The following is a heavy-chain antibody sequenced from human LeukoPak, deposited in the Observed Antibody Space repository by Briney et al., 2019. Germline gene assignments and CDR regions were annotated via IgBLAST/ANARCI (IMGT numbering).Heavy chain of an antibody. Sequence: PGGSLRLSCAASGFTFSSYAMHWVRQAPGKGLEWVAVISYDGSNSYYADSVKGRFTVSRDNSKNTLYLQVSSLTAEDTAVYYCARGWGSMAAYYFGYWGQGTLVTVSS. J-gene: IGHJ4*02. CDR1: GFTFSSYA. CDR2: ISYDGSNS. CDR3: ARGWGSMAAYYFGY. V-gene: IGHV3-30-3*01. D-gene: IGHD2/OR15-2a*01.